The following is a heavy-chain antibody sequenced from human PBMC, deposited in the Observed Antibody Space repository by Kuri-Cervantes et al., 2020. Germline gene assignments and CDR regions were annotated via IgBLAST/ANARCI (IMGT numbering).Heavy chain of an antibody. V-gene: IGHV1-69*04. CDR3: ARDGGSTMVRGVDPYYFDY. Sequence: SVKVSCKASEGTFSSYTISWVRQAPGQGREWMGRTIPSLGIANYAQKFQGRVTITADKSTSTAYMELSSLRSEDTAVYYCARDGGSTMVRGVDPYYFDYWGQGTPVTVSS. CDR1: EGTFSSYT. CDR2: TIPSLGIA. D-gene: IGHD3-10*01. J-gene: IGHJ4*02.